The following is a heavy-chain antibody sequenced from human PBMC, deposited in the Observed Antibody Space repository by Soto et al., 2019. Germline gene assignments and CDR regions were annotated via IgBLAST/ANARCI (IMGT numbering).Heavy chain of an antibody. CDR2: ISYDGSYR. CDR1: GISFSSNA. J-gene: IGHJ5*02. Sequence: GGSLRLSCAASGISFSSNAMHWVRQAPGKGLEWVAVISYDGSYRDYEDSVKGRFTISRDNSKNTLYLQMNSLRVEDTAVYHCAKESVSGIRIFGPWGQGARVTVSS. V-gene: IGHV3-30*18. CDR3: AKESVSGIRIFGP. D-gene: IGHD3-3*01.